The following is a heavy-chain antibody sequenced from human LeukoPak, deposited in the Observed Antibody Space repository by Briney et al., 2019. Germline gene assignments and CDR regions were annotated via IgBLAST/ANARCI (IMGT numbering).Heavy chain of an antibody. CDR2: IYHSGST. D-gene: IGHD5-18*01. J-gene: IGHJ4*02. Sequence: SETLSLTCAVSGYSISSGYYWGWIRQPPGKGLGWVGRIYHSGSTYYNPSLNSRVTISVDTSKIQFSLKLSSVTAADTAVYYCARLDTAMVRCFDYWGQGTLVTVSS. V-gene: IGHV4-38-2*01. CDR1: GYSISSGYY. CDR3: ARLDTAMVRCFDY.